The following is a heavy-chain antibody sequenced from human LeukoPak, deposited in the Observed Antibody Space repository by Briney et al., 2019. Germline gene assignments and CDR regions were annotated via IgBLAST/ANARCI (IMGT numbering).Heavy chain of an antibody. J-gene: IGHJ3*02. Sequence: GGSLRLSCAASGFTFSSYGMHWVRQAPGKGLEWVAVISYDGSNKYYADSVKGRFTISRDNSKNTLYLQMNSLRAEDTAVYYCAKDFPRDGYALDHDAFDIWAQGTMVTVSS. CDR1: GFTFSSYG. V-gene: IGHV3-30*18. CDR3: AKDFPRDGYALDHDAFDI. D-gene: IGHD5-24*01. CDR2: ISYDGSNK.